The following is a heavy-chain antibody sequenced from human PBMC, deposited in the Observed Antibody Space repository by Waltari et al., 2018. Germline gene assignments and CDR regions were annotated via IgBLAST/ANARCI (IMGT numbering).Heavy chain of an antibody. CDR2: INPSGGST. Sequence: QVQLVQSGAEVKKPGASVKVSCKASGYTFPSYYMHWVRQAPGQGLEWMGIINPSGGSTSYAQKFQGRVTMTRDTSTSTFYMELSSLRSEDTAVYYCAREEGQWLVLDYWGQGTLVTVSS. D-gene: IGHD6-19*01. J-gene: IGHJ4*02. V-gene: IGHV1-46*01. CDR3: AREEGQWLVLDY. CDR1: GYTFPSYY.